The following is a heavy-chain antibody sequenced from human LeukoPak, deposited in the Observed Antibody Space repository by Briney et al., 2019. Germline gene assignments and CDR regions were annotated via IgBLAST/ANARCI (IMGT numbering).Heavy chain of an antibody. D-gene: IGHD2-15*01. CDR1: GGSISSYY. CDR2: ISYSGSA. V-gene: IGHV4-59*12. J-gene: IGHJ5*02. Sequence: PSETVSLTCTVSGGSISSYYWSWIRQSPGKGLEWIGYISYSGSARYNPSLKSRVTVSIDTSKNQFSLRLTSVTAADTALYYCARECCLAATPSWFDPWGQGTLVTVSS. CDR3: ARECCLAATPSWFDP.